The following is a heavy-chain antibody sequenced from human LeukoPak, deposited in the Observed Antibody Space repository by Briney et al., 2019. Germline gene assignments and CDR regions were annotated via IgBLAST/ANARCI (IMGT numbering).Heavy chain of an antibody. CDR3: ARGPQLPRI. D-gene: IGHD2-2*01. J-gene: IGHJ4*02. V-gene: IGHV4-30-2*01. CDR1: GGSISSGGSS. Sequence: SETLSLTCAVSGGSISSGGSSWSWIRQPPGKGLEWIGYIYHSGSTYYNPSLKSRVTISVDRSKNQFSLKLSSVTAADTAVYYCARGPQLPRIWGQGTLVTVSS. CDR2: IYHSGST.